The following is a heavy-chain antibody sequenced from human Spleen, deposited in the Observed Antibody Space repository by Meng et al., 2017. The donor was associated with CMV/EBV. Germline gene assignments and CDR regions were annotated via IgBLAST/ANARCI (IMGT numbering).Heavy chain of an antibody. D-gene: IGHD3-3*01. CDR3: ARGRRALSYYDFWSNYYIGT. Sequence: SETLSLTCAVYGASFSGYYWSWIRQPPGKGLEWIGEINHSGSTNYNPSLKSRVTISVDTSKSQFSVNLSSVTAADTAVYYCARGRRALSYYDFWSNYYIGTWGQVTLVTVSS. V-gene: IGHV4-34*01. J-gene: IGHJ5*02. CDR2: INHSGST. CDR1: GASFSGYY.